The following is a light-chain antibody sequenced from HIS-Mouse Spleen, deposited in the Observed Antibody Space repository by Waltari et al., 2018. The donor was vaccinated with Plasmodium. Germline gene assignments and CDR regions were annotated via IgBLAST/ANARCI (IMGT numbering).Light chain of an antibody. V-gene: IGKV3-15*01. CDR2: GAS. CDR3: QQYNNWSFT. J-gene: IGKJ3*01. Sequence: EIVMTQSPATLSVSPGERATLSCMASQSVSSNLAWYQQKPGQSPRILIYGASTRATGIPARFSGSGSGTEFTLTISSLQSEDFAVYYCQQYNNWSFTFGPGTKVDIK. CDR1: QSVSSN.